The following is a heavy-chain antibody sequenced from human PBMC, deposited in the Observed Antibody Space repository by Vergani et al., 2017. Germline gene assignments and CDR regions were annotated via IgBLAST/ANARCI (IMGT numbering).Heavy chain of an antibody. J-gene: IGHJ5*02. Sequence: EVQLLESGGGLVQPGGSLRLSCAASGFTFSSYAMSWVRQAPGKVLEWVSAISGSGGSTYYADSVKGRFTISRVNSKNTLYLQMNSLRAEDTAVYYCAKDCSPHYSSGCFWFDPWGQGTLVTVSA. CDR2: ISGSGGST. CDR3: AKDCSPHYSSGCFWFDP. V-gene: IGHV3-23*01. D-gene: IGHD6-19*01. CDR1: GFTFSSYA.